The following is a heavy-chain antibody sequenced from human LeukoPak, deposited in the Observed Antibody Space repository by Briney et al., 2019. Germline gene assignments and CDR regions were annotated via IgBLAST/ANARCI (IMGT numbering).Heavy chain of an antibody. D-gene: IGHD3-22*01. CDR1: GFTFSSYW. CDR3: AKDSERYYYDSSGCPDY. V-gene: IGHV3-7*03. CDR2: IKQDGSEK. J-gene: IGHJ4*02. Sequence: GGSLRLSCAASGFTFSSYWMSWVRQAPGKGLEWVANIKQDGSEKYYVDSVKGRFTISRDNARNSLYLQMNSLRAEDTAVYYCAKDSERYYYDSSGCPDYWGQGTLVTVSS.